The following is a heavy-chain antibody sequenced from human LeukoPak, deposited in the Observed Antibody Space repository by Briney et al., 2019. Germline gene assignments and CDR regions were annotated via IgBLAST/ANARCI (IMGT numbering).Heavy chain of an antibody. CDR2: INPNSGGT. CDR1: GYTFTGYY. CDR3: ARERGYYDSSGYFDY. J-gene: IGHJ4*02. V-gene: IGHV1-2*02. D-gene: IGHD3-22*01. Sequence: ASVKVSCKASGYTFTGYYMHWVRQAPGQGLEWMGWINPNSGGTNYAQKFQGRVTMTRDTSISTAYMELSRLRSDDTAVYYGARERGYYDSSGYFDYWGQGTLVTVSS.